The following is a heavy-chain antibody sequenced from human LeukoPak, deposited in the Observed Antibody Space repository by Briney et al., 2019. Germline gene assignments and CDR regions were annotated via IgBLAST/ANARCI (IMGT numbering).Heavy chain of an antibody. CDR2: INPNSGGT. V-gene: IGHV1-2*02. D-gene: IGHD2-2*01. J-gene: IGHJ5*02. CDR1: GYTSTGYY. Sequence: ASVKVSCKASGYTSTGYYMHWVRQAPGQGLEWMGWINPNSGGTNYAQKFQGRVTMTRDTSISTAYMELSRLRSDDTAVYYCARVYCSSTSCPWGFDPWGQGTLVTVSS. CDR3: ARVYCSSTSCPWGFDP.